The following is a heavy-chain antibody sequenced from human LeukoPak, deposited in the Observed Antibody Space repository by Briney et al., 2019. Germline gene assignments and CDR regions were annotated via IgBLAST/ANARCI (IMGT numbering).Heavy chain of an antibody. CDR1: GFTFSSYS. Sequence: GGSLRLSCAASGFTFSSYSMNWVRQAPGKGLEWVSYISSSSSTIHYADSVKGRFTISRDNAKNSLYLQMNSLRAEDTAVYYCARDHSSGARWLQRFDYWGQGTLVTVSS. J-gene: IGHJ4*02. V-gene: IGHV3-48*01. D-gene: IGHD5-24*01. CDR2: ISSSSSTI. CDR3: ARDHSSGARWLQRFDY.